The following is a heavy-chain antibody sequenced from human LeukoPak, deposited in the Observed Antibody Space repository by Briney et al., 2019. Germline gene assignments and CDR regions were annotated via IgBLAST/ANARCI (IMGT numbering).Heavy chain of an antibody. CDR1: GFTFSSYA. D-gene: IGHD3-22*01. V-gene: IGHV3-23*01. CDR3: AKALYYDSSGYTPPYYYYGMDV. Sequence: GRSLRLSCAASGFTFSSYAMSWVRQAPGKGLEWVSAISGSGGSTYYADSVKGRFTISRDNSKNTLYLQMNSLRAEDTAVYYCAKALYYDSSGYTPPYYYYGMDVWGQGTTVTVSS. CDR2: ISGSGGST. J-gene: IGHJ6*02.